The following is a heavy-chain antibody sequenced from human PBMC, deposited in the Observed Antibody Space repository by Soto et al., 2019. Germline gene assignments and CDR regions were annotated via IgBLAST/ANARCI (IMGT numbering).Heavy chain of an antibody. J-gene: IGHJ4*02. CDR3: ARSPSTYYYDSSGYRRYFDY. CDR1: GGSFSGYY. Sequence: PLETLSLTCAVYGGSFSGYYWSWIRQPPGKGLEWIGEINHSGSTNYNPSLKSRVTISVDTSKNQFSLKLSSVTAADTAVYYCARSPSTYYYDSSGYRRYFDYWGQGTLVTVS. CDR2: INHSGST. V-gene: IGHV4-34*01. D-gene: IGHD3-22*01.